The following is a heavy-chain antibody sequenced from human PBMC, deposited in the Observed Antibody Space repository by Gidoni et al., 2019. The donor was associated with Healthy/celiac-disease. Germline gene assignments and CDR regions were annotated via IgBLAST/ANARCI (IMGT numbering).Heavy chain of an antibody. CDR3: ARDTEVYYYDSSGYSALNY. Sequence: QVQLVQSGAEVKKPGASVKVSCKASGYTFTGSYMHWVRQAPGQGLEWMGWINPNRGGTNYAQKFQGRVTMTRDTSISTAYMELSRLRSDDTAVYYCARDTEVYYYDSSGYSALNYWGQGTLVTVSS. D-gene: IGHD3-22*01. V-gene: IGHV1-2*02. CDR1: GYTFTGSY. J-gene: IGHJ4*02. CDR2: INPNRGGT.